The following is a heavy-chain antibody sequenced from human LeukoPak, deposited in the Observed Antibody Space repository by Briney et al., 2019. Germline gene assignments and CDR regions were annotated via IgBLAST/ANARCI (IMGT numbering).Heavy chain of an antibody. D-gene: IGHD6-19*01. CDR1: GFTFSKYW. CDR2: INTDGTVT. J-gene: IGHJ4*02. Sequence: GGSVRLSCAASGFTFSKYWMLWVRQAPGKGLESVSRINTDGTVTTYADSVKGRFTVSRDNADNTMFLQMNSVRDEDTAVYYCATKQWLAPPPDSWGQGTPVTVSS. V-gene: IGHV3-74*01. CDR3: ATKQWLAPPPDS.